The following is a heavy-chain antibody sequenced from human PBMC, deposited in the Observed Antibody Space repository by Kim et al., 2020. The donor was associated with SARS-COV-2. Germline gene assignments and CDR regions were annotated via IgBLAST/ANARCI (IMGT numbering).Heavy chain of an antibody. CDR2: ISWNSGSI. D-gene: IGHD3-9*01. J-gene: IGHJ6*02. CDR1: GFTFGDYA. V-gene: IGHV3-9*01. CDR3: AKDINPTRATTLRYFDWYKYWGNTFDSSGPAGGMDV. Sequence: GGSLRLSCAASGFTFGDYAMHWVRQAPGKGLEWVSGISWNSGSIGYADSVKGRFTISRDNAKNSLYLQMNSLRAEDTALYYCAKDINPTRATTLRYFDWYKYWGNTFDSSGPAGGMDVWGQGTTVTVSS.